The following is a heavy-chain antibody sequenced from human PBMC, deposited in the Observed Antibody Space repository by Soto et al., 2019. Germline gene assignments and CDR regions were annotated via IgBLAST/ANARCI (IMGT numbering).Heavy chain of an antibody. CDR2: ISCCGGST. CDR3: AKAEGEQWLIPHLDN. J-gene: IGHJ4*02. D-gene: IGHD6-19*01. V-gene: IGHV3-23*01. CDR1: GFNFKKFA. Sequence: VQLLESGGGVVQPGGSLRLSCVASGFNFKKFAMAWVRQAPGEGLEWVSGISCCGGSTAYADSVKGRFSTARDDSKNTLSLQMNGLRVEDTAQYFCAKAEGEQWLIPHLDNWGQGTLVTVS.